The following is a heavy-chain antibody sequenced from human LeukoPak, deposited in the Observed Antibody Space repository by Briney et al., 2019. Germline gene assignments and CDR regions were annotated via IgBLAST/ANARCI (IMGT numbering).Heavy chain of an antibody. CDR1: GFTFSSYA. V-gene: IGHV3-23*01. Sequence: GGSLRLSCAASGFTFSSYAMSWVRQAPGKGLGWVSAISGSGGSTYYADSVKGRFTISRDNSKNTLYLQMNSLRAEDTAVYYCAKSPKSYGDYVSSVYWGQGTLVTVSS. J-gene: IGHJ4*02. CDR2: ISGSGGST. D-gene: IGHD4-17*01. CDR3: AKSPKSYGDYVSSVY.